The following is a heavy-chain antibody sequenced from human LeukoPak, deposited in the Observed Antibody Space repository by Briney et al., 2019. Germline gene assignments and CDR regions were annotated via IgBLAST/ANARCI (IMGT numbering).Heavy chain of an antibody. Sequence: GGSLRLSCAASGFTFSNYWMHWVRQAPGKGLVWLSHINSDGSSTSYADSVKGQFTISRDNAKNTLYVQMNSLRDEDTAVYYCVRQYRVAAPADYWGQGTLVTVSS. D-gene: IGHD6-13*01. CDR2: INSDGSST. CDR3: VRQYRVAAPADY. CDR1: GFTFSNYW. J-gene: IGHJ4*02. V-gene: IGHV3-74*01.